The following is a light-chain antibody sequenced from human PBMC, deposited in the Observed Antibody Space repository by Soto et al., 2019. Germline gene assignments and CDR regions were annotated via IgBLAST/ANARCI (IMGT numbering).Light chain of an antibody. CDR2: DAS. Sequence: EIVLTQSPATLSLSPGERATLSCRASQSVDSYLAWYQHKPGQAPRLLIYDASSRATGIPARFSGSGSGTGFTLAISSLEPEDFALYYCQQRSNWPLTFGGGTKVDIK. V-gene: IGKV3-11*01. CDR1: QSVDSY. J-gene: IGKJ4*01. CDR3: QQRSNWPLT.